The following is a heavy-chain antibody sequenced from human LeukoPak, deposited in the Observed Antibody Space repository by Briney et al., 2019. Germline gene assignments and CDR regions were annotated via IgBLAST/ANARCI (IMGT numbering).Heavy chain of an antibody. V-gene: IGHV3-30*02. CDR1: GFTLSSYG. J-gene: IGHJ4*02. D-gene: IGHD4/OR15-4a*01. Sequence: GGSLRLSCAESGFTLSSYGMHWVRQAPGKGLDWVAFLRYDGSTTFYGDSVKGRFTISRDNSKSTLYLQMISLRPEDTAVYYCAKDPYGGTYPYYFEYWGQGTLVTVSS. CDR3: AKDPYGGTYPYYFEY. CDR2: LRYDGSTT.